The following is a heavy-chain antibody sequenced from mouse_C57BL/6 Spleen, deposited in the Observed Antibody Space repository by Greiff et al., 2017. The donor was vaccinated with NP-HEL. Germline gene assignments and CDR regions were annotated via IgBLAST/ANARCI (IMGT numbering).Heavy chain of an antibody. CDR2: ISSGGSYT. CDR1: GFTFSSYG. V-gene: IGHV5-6*01. J-gene: IGHJ2*01. D-gene: IGHD1-1*01. CDR3: ARHYYGSSYVGFDY. Sequence: EVQLMESGGDLVKPGGSLKLSCAASGFTFSSYGMSWVRQTPDKRLEWVATISSGGSYTYYPDSVKGRFTISRDNAKNTLYLQMSSLKSEDTAMYYCARHYYGSSYVGFDYWGQGTTLTVSS.